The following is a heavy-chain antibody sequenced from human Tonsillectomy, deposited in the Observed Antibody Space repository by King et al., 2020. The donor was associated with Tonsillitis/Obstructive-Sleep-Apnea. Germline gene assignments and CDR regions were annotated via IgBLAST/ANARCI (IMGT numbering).Heavy chain of an antibody. Sequence: QLVQSGAEVKKPGASVKVSCKASGYTFTSYGISWVRQAPGQGLEWMGWISAYNGNTNYAQKLQGRVTMTTDTSTSTDYMELRSLRSDDTAVYYCARGYCSSTSCSNPNWFDPWGQGTLVTVSS. D-gene: IGHD2-2*01. J-gene: IGHJ5*02. CDR3: ARGYCSSTSCSNPNWFDP. V-gene: IGHV1-18*01. CDR2: ISAYNGNT. CDR1: GYTFTSYG.